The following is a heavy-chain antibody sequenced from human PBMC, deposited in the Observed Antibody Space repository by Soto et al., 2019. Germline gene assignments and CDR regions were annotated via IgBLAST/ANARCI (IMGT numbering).Heavy chain of an antibody. J-gene: IGHJ4*02. D-gene: IGHD6-19*01. Sequence: SETLSLTCAVSGGSISSVGYYWSWIRQHPGKGLEWIGYIYYSGSTYYNPSLKSRVTISVDTSKNQFSLKLSSVTAADTAVYYCAREAWGHVAVAGTWFDYWGQGTLVTVS. CDR2: IYYSGST. CDR1: GGSISSVGYY. V-gene: IGHV4-31*11. CDR3: AREAWGHVAVAGTWFDY.